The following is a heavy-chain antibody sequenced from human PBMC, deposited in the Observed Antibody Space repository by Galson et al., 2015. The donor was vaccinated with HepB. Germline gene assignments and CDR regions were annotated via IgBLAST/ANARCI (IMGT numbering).Heavy chain of an antibody. CDR2: INPSNGGT. CDR1: RYTFTDYY. J-gene: IGHJ5*02. CDR3: ARGPPRGNWFDP. Sequence: SVKVSCKASRYTFTDYYIHWVRQAPGQGLKWMGWINPSNGGTKYAQKFQGRVTMTSDTSTNTAYMELSRLTSDDTAVYYCARGPPRGNWFDPWGQGTLVTVSS. V-gene: IGHV1-2*02.